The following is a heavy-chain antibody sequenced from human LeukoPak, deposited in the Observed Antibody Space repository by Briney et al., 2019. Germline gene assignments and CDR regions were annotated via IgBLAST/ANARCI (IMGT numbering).Heavy chain of an antibody. Sequence: PSETLSLTCAVYGGSFSGYYWSWIRQPPGKGLEWIGEINHSGSTNYNPSLKSRVTISVDTSKNQFSLKLSSVTAADTAVYYCASVGIVVVPAGETGNRFDPWGQGTLVTVSS. CDR1: GGSFSGYY. J-gene: IGHJ5*02. V-gene: IGHV4-34*01. CDR3: ASVGIVVVPAGETGNRFDP. D-gene: IGHD2-2*01. CDR2: INHSGST.